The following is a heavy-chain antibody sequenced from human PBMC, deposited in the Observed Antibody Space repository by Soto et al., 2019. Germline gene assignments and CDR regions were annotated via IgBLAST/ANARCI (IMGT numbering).Heavy chain of an antibody. Sequence: GESLKISCKGSGFSFSDYWISWVRQVPGKGLEWMGRIEPDDSYTNYSPSFEGHVTISVDKSISTAYLQWSSLKASDTAMYYCAREGGSRYYHYGMDVWGQGTTVTVSS. CDR1: GFSFSDYW. J-gene: IGHJ6*02. CDR3: AREGGSRYYHYGMDV. V-gene: IGHV5-10-1*01. CDR2: IEPDDSYT. D-gene: IGHD3-16*01.